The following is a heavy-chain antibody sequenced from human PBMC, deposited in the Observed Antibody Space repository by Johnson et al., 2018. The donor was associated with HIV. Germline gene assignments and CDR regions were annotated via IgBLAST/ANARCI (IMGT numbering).Heavy chain of an antibody. CDR3: AKIRTSGTGDAFDI. CDR2: ISGSGGST. D-gene: IGHD1-14*01. Sequence: VQLVESGGGLVQPGGSLRLSCAASGFTFSSYAMSWVRQAPGKGLEWVSAISGSGGSTYYADSVKGRFTVSRDNAKKSLYLEMTSLRVDDTAVYYCAKIRTSGTGDAFDIWGQGTMVTVSS. CDR1: GFTFSSYA. J-gene: IGHJ3*02. V-gene: IGHV3-23*04.